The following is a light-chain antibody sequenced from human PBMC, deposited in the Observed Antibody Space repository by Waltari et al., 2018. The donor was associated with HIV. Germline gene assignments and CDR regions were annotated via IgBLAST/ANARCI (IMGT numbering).Light chain of an antibody. V-gene: IGKV4-1*01. J-gene: IGKJ2*01. CDR1: QSVLYSSNNKNY. CDR2: WAS. Sequence: DIVMTQSPDFLAVSLGERATIYCKSSQSVLYSSNNKNYLAWYQQKAGQSPRLLINWASTREYGVPERFSGSGSGTNFTLTISSLQAEDVALYYSLQYYSSLYTFGQGTKLEIK. CDR3: LQYYSSLYT.